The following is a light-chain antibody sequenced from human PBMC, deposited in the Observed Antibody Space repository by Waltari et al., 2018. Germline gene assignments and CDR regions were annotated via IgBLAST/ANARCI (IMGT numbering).Light chain of an antibody. CDR2: AAS. Sequence: DIQLTQSPSFLSTSVGDRVTITCRASQGISSYLAWYHQKSGKAPKLLIYAASTLQSGVPSRFSGSGSWTEFTLTISSLQPEDFATYYCQQLNSYPLTFGGGTKVEIK. V-gene: IGKV1-9*01. CDR3: QQLNSYPLT. CDR1: QGISSY. J-gene: IGKJ4*01.